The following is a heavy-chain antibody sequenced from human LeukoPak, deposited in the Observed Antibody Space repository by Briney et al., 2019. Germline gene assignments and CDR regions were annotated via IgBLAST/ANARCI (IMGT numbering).Heavy chain of an antibody. D-gene: IGHD3-3*01. CDR3: ARSSEWPKTFDY. Sequence: TLSLTCTVSGGSVSSGSYYWSWIRQPPGKGLEWIGYIYHSGSTYYNPSLKSRVTISVDRSKNQFSLKLSSVTAADTAVYYCARSSEWPKTFDYWGQGTLVTVSS. CDR1: GGSVSSGSYY. J-gene: IGHJ4*02. V-gene: IGHV4-30-2*01. CDR2: IYHSGST.